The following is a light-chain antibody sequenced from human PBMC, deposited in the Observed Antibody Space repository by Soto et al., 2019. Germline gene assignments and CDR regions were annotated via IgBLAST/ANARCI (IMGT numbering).Light chain of an antibody. Sequence: SYELTQPTSVSVAPGKTARITCGGNNIGSKSVHWYQQKPGQAPVLVIYYDSDRPSGIPERFSGSNSGNTATLTISRVEAGDEADYYCQVWDSSSDHYVFVTGTKVTVL. V-gene: IGLV3-21*04. CDR1: NIGSKS. CDR3: QVWDSSSDHYV. J-gene: IGLJ1*01. CDR2: YDS.